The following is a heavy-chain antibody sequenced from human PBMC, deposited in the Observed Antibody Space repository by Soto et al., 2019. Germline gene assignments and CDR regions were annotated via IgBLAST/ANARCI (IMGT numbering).Heavy chain of an antibody. Sequence: QVQLVESGGGAVQPGRSLRLSCAASGFTFSSYAMHWVRQAPGTGLEWVAIISYDGRDKNYPDSVKGRFTISRDNSKNTLYLQMNSLRAEDTAVYYCARSAGGSYPQYDYWGQGTLVTVSS. CDR3: ARSAGGSYPQYDY. CDR1: GFTFSSYA. CDR2: ISYDGRDK. V-gene: IGHV3-30*04. D-gene: IGHD1-26*01. J-gene: IGHJ4*02.